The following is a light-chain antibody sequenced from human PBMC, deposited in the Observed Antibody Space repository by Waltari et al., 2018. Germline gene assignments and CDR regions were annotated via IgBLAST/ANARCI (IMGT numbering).Light chain of an antibody. CDR3: QQYYSLPYT. V-gene: IGKV4-1*01. Sequence: DIVMTQSPDSLAVSLGERATINCKSSQSVFYSTNNKNYLAWYQQKPRQPPKLRIYWASTRESGVPDRFSGSGSGTDFSLTISSLQAEDVSVYYCQQYYSLPYTFGQGTKLEIK. J-gene: IGKJ2*01. CDR2: WAS. CDR1: QSVFYSTNNKNY.